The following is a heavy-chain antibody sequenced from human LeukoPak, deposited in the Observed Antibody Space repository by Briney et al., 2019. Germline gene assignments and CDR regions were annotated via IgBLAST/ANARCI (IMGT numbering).Heavy chain of an antibody. CDR2: IYSGGST. D-gene: IGHD3-9*01. V-gene: IGHV3-53*05. CDR1: GFTVSSNY. CDR3: AKGHILTGYYNDYFDY. Sequence: PGGSLRLSCAASGFTVSSNYMSWVRQAPGKGLEWVSVIYSGGSTYYADSVKGRFTISRDNSKNTLYLQMNSLRAEDMALYYCAKGHILTGYYNDYFDYWGQGTLVTVSS. J-gene: IGHJ4*02.